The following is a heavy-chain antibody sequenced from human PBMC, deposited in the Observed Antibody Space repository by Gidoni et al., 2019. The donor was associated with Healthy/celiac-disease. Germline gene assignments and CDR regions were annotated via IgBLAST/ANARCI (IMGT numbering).Heavy chain of an antibody. D-gene: IGHD5-12*01. Sequence: QVQLVQSGAEVKKPGASVKVSCQFSGYTLPELSMHWVRQAPGKGLDWMGGFDPEDGETIYAQKFQGRVNMTEDTSTDTAYMEMSSLRSEDTDVYYCATETGGYSGYDQYRIFDYWGQGTLVTVSS. CDR3: ATETGGYSGYDQYRIFDY. V-gene: IGHV1-24*01. CDR2: FDPEDGET. J-gene: IGHJ4*02. CDR1: GYTLPELS.